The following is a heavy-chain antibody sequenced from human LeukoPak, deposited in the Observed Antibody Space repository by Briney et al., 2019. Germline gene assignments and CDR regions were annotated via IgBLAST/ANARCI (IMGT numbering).Heavy chain of an antibody. CDR1: GFTFSHYN. V-gene: IGHV3-21*01. D-gene: IGHD6-19*01. J-gene: IGHJ4*02. CDR2: ISGSTSYI. Sequence: GGSLRLSCAASGFTFSHYNMNWVRQAPGKGLEWVSSISGSTSYIYYADSAKGRFTISRDNAKNSLFLQMNSLRAEDTAVYYCARDRSSDWHFDFWGPGTPVTVSS. CDR3: ARDRSSDWHFDF.